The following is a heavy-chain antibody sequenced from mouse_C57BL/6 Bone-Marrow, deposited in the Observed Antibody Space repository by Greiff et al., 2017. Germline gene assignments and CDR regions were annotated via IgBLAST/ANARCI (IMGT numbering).Heavy chain of an antibody. Sequence: EVKLVESGGGLVQPGGSLKLSCAASGFTFSDYYMCWVRQTPEKRLEWVAYISNGGGSTYYPDTVKGRFTISRDNAKNTLYLQMSRLKSEDTAMYYCARQRFAYWGQGTLVTDSA. CDR2: ISNGGGST. CDR3: ARQRFAY. V-gene: IGHV5-12*01. J-gene: IGHJ3*01. CDR1: GFTFSDYY.